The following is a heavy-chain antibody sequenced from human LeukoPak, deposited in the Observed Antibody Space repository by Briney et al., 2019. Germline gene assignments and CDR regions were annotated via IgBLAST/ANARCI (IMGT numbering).Heavy chain of an antibody. Sequence: PSETLSLTCSVSDGSIRSYYWSSIRQPPGKGLEWIGYIYYSGSTNYNPSLKSRVTISLDMSKNQFSLKLSSVTAADTAVYYCARRATTVTTGYYYYYMDVWGKGTTVTVSS. CDR3: ARRATTVTTGYYYYYMDV. CDR2: IYYSGST. J-gene: IGHJ6*03. D-gene: IGHD4-17*01. V-gene: IGHV4-59*08. CDR1: DGSIRSYY.